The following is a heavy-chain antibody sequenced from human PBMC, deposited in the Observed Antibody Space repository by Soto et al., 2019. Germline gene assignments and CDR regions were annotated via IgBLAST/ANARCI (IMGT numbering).Heavy chain of an antibody. V-gene: IGHV3-30*18. CDR2: ISYDGSNK. CDR3: AKVKVGATTQTSNYYYYGMDV. Sequence: GGSLRLSCAASGFTFSSYGMHWVRQAPGKGLEWVAVISYDGSNKYYADSVKGRFTISRDNSKNTLYLQMNSLRAEDTAVYYCAKVKVGATTQTSNYYYYGMDVWGQGTTVTVSS. D-gene: IGHD1-26*01. CDR1: GFTFSSYG. J-gene: IGHJ6*02.